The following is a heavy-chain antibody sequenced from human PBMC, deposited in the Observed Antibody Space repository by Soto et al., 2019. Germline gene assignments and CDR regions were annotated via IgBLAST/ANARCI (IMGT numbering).Heavy chain of an antibody. CDR1: GYTFTYYP. J-gene: IGHJ5*02. CDR2: INIGNGNT. CDR3: AREPLCGGRCYDNYFDP. Sequence: ASVKVSCKASGYTFTYYPIHWVRQAPGQRLEWMGWINIGNGNTASSQKFQDIVTITRETSASTAYMELTSLRSEDTAVYYCAREPLCGGRCYDNYFDPWGQGTLVTVSS. D-gene: IGHD2-15*01. V-gene: IGHV1-3*04.